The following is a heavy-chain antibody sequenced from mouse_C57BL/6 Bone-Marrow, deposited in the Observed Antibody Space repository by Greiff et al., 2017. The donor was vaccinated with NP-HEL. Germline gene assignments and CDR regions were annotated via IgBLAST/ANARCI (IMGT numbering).Heavy chain of an antibody. V-gene: IGHV14-4*01. J-gene: IGHJ4*01. CDR1: GFNIKDDY. CDR3: TLYYYYAMDY. Sequence: EVQLQQSGAELVRPGASVKLSCTASGFNIKDDYMHWVKQRPEQGLEWIGWIDPENGDTEYASKFQGKATITADTSSNTAYLQLSSLTSEDTAVYYCTLYYYYAMDYWGQGTSVTVSS. D-gene: IGHD1-1*01. CDR2: IDPENGDT.